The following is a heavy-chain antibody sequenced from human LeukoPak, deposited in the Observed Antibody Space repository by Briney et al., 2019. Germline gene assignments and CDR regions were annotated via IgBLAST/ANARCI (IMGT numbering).Heavy chain of an antibody. J-gene: IGHJ6*03. Sequence: SETLSLTCTVSGGSISSSSYYWGWIRQPPGKGLEWIGSIYYSGSTYYNPSLKSRVTISVDTSKNQFSLKLSSVTAADTAVYYCARKMRGGYYYYYMDVWGKGTTVTVSS. D-gene: IGHD4-23*01. CDR1: GGSISSSSYY. CDR3: ARKMRGGYYYYYMDV. V-gene: IGHV4-39*07. CDR2: IYYSGST.